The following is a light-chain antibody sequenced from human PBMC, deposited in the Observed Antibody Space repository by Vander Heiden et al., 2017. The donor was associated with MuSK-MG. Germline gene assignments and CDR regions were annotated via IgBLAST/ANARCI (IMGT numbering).Light chain of an antibody. J-gene: IGKJ5*01. CDR2: GAS. CDR3: QQYGSSLIT. Sequence: EIVLTESPGTLSFSPGERATRSCRARQSVSSSYLAWYQQKPGQAPRLLIYGASSRATGIPDRFSGSGSGTDFTLTISRLEPEDFAVYYCQQYGSSLITFGQGTRLEIK. CDR1: QSVSSSY. V-gene: IGKV3-20*01.